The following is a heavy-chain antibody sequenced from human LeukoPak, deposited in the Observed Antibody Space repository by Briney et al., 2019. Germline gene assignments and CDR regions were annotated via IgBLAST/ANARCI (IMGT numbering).Heavy chain of an antibody. CDR1: GFTFTSYA. CDR3: AREGTNYYGSGSYYTDY. Sequence: GGSLRLSCAASGFTFTSYAMSWVRQAPGKGLEWVSSISSSSSYIYYADSVKGRFTISRDNAKNSLYLQMNSLRAEDTAVYYCAREGTNYYGSGSYYTDYWGQGTLVTVSS. V-gene: IGHV3-21*01. J-gene: IGHJ4*02. D-gene: IGHD3-10*01. CDR2: ISSSSSYI.